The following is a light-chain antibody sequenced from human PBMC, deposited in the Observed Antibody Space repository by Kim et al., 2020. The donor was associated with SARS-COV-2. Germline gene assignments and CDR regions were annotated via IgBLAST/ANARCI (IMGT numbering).Light chain of an antibody. Sequence: VAPGERATLSCRASQSVSRNLAWYQQRPGQAPRLLIYGAYSRATGVPAKFSGSGSGTEFTLTISSLQSEDCAVYYRQQYSNWPQSTFGQGTKLEI. CDR3: QQYSNWPQST. CDR1: QSVSRN. V-gene: IGKV3-15*01. CDR2: GAY. J-gene: IGKJ2*01.